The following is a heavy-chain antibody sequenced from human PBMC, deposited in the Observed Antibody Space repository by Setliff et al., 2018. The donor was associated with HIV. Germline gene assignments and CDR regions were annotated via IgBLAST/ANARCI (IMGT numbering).Heavy chain of an antibody. D-gene: IGHD6-13*01. J-gene: IGHJ4*02. CDR1: GGFISTGGYS. CDR3: ARGGGSSSSWPIDY. CDR2: IYHSGNT. V-gene: IGHV4-30-2*01. Sequence: SETMSLTCTVAGGFISTGGYSWSWIRQPPGKGLEWIGYIYHSGNTYYNPSLKSRVSISGDRSKNQFSLRLSSVTAADTAVYCCARGGGSSSSWPIDYWGQGTLVTVSS.